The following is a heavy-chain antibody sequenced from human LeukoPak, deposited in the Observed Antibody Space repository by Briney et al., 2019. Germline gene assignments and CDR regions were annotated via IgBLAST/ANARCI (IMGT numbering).Heavy chain of an antibody. D-gene: IGHD3-3*01. Sequence: PGRSLRLSCAASGFTFSSYAMSWVRQAPGKGLEWVSAISGSGGSTYYADSVKGRFTISRDNSKNTLYLQMNSLRAEDTAVHYCAKGAEFWSGRLDYWGQGTLVTVSS. CDR1: GFTFSSYA. CDR2: ISGSGGST. V-gene: IGHV3-23*01. CDR3: AKGAEFWSGRLDY. J-gene: IGHJ4*02.